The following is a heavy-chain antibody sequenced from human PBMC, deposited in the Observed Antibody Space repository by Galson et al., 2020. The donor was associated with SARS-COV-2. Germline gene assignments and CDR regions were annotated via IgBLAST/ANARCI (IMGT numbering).Heavy chain of an antibody. CDR3: RAASGSYFDY. CDR2: ISADGRKE. CDR1: GLTFSNYG. J-gene: IGHJ4*02. Sequence: GGSLRLSCAASGLTFSNYGMHWVRQAPGKGLEWVAVISADGRKEGYADSVKGRFTVSRDNSKDTLSLQMNSLRTEDTAMYYCRAASGSYFDYWGQGTLVTVSS. V-gene: IGHV3-30*03. D-gene: IGHD3-10*01.